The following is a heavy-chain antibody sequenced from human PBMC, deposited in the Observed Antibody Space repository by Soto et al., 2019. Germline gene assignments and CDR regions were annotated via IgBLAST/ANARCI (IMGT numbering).Heavy chain of an antibody. CDR1: GFTFSNYA. Sequence: PGGSLRLSCAASGFTFSNYAMHWVRQAPGKGLEWVAIVSYDGDNEYYADSVRGRFFISRDNSRNTLYLQMNSLRSEDTAVYYCALPTGGYSGYDGLSYYYYGMDVWGQGITVTVSS. V-gene: IGHV3-30*03. D-gene: IGHD5-12*01. J-gene: IGHJ6*02. CDR3: ALPTGGYSGYDGLSYYYYGMDV. CDR2: VSYDGDNE.